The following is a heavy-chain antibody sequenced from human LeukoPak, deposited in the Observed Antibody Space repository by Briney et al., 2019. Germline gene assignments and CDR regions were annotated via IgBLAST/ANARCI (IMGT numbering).Heavy chain of an antibody. V-gene: IGHV3-23*01. CDR1: GSTFSSYA. J-gene: IGHJ4*02. Sequence: GGSLRLSCAASGSTFSSYAMSWVRQAPGKGLEWVSAISGSGGSTYYADSVKGRFTISRDNSKNTLYLQMNSLRAEDTAVYYCAKDKVDIVVVVAATLWQMYYFDYWGQGTLVTVSS. D-gene: IGHD2-15*01. CDR3: AKDKVDIVVVVAATLWQMYYFDY. CDR2: ISGSGGST.